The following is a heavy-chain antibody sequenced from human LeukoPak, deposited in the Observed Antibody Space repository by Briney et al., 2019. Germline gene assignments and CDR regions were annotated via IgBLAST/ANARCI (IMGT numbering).Heavy chain of an antibody. J-gene: IGHJ4*02. CDR1: GGTFSSYD. Sequence: GSSVKVSCKASGGTFSSYDINWVRQATGQGLEWMGWMNPNSGNTGYAQKFQGRVTMTRNTSISTAYMELSSLRSEDTAVYYCARGHQTQTRRWLQFVLFERTNPTYTTYYFDYWGQGTLVTVSS. CDR2: MNPNSGNT. D-gene: IGHD5-24*01. CDR3: ARGHQTQTRRWLQFVLFERTNPTYTTYYFDY. V-gene: IGHV1-8*02.